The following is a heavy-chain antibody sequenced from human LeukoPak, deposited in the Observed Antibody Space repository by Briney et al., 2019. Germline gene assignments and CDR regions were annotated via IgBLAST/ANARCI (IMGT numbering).Heavy chain of an antibody. J-gene: IGHJ5*02. Sequence: PGGSLRLSCAAPRFTFSSYGMHWVRQAPGKGLEWVAVIWYDGSNKYYADSVKGRFTISRDNSKNTLYLQMNSLRAEDTAVYYCARDGALGWFDPWGQGTLVTVSS. CDR2: IWYDGSNK. V-gene: IGHV3-33*01. CDR3: ARDGALGWFDP. D-gene: IGHD4/OR15-4a*01. CDR1: RFTFSSYG.